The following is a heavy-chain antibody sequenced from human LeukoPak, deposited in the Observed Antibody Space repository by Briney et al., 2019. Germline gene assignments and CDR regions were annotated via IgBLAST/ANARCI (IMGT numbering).Heavy chain of an antibody. J-gene: IGHJ4*02. V-gene: IGHV1-2*02. CDR3: ASIFHDSGSYYFDY. CDR2: INPNSGGT. Sequence: ASVKVSCKASGYTFTGYYMRWVRQAPGQGVEWMGWINPNSGGTNYAQKFQGRVTMTRDTSISTAYMELSRLRSDDTAVYYCASIFHDSGSYYFDYWGQGTLVTVSS. CDR1: GYTFTGYY. D-gene: IGHD1-26*01.